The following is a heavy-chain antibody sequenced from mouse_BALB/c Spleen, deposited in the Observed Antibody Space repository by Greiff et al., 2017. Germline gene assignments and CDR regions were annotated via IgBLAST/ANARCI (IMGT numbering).Heavy chain of an antibody. CDR2: IWSGGST. J-gene: IGHJ4*01. CDR3: ARNTEVRRDYAMDY. CDR1: GFSLTSYG. V-gene: IGHV2-2*02. Sequence: QVQLKESGPGLVQPSQSLSITCTVSGFSLTSYGVHWVRQSPGKGLEWLGVIWSGGSTDYNAAFISRLSISKDNSKSQVFFKMNSLQANDTAIYYCARNTEVRRDYAMDYWGQGTSVTVSS. D-gene: IGHD2-14*01.